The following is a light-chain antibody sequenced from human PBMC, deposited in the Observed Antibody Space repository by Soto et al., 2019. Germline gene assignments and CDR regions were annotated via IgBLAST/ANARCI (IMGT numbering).Light chain of an antibody. CDR1: QNFNNNY. CDR2: DAS. J-gene: IGKJ1*01. Sequence: EIVLTQSPGTLSLSPGERATLSCRASQNFNNNYLAWNQHKPGQAPRLLIYDASYRATGIPDRFSGSGSGAVFTLTFISLEPEDFAVYYCQQYATSPRTFGQGTKVDIK. V-gene: IGKV3-20*01. CDR3: QQYATSPRT.